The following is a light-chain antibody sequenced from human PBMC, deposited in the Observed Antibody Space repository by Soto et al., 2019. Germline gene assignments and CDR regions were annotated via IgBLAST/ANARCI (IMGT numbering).Light chain of an antibody. CDR3: LQYNSYSVT. V-gene: IGKV1-17*03. Sequence: DVLMTQSPSAMSESVGDRVTFTCRASQGISNSLAWFQQKPGKVPKRLLYAASSLSSGVPSRFSGSGSGTEVTLTISSLQPEDFATYYCLQYNSYSVTFGQGTKLEIK. CDR1: QGISNS. CDR2: AAS. J-gene: IGKJ2*01.